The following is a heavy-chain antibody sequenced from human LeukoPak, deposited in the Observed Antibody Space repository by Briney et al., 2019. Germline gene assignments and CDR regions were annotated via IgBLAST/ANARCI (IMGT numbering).Heavy chain of an antibody. V-gene: IGHV4-59*01. CDR3: ARVWGAATYYDY. CDR2: IYYSGST. CDR1: GGSISSYY. J-gene: IGHJ4*02. Sequence: SETLSLTCTVSGGSISSYYWSWIRQPPGKGLEWIGYIYYSGSTNYNPSLKSRVTISVDTSKNQFSLKLSSVTAADTAVYYCARVWGAATYYDYWGQGTPVTVSS. D-gene: IGHD3-16*01.